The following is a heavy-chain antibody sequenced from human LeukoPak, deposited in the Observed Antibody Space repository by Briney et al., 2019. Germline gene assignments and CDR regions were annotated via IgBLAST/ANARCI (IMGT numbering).Heavy chain of an antibody. CDR1: GFTLSNYG. J-gene: IGHJ4*02. D-gene: IGHD3-3*01. CDR3: AKDKYYDFWSGYSFDY. CDR2: IPYDAFGK. V-gene: IGHV3-30*02. Sequence: PGGSLRLSCATSGFTLSNYGIHWVRQAPGKGLEWVAFIPYDAFGKYYGDSVKGRFTISRDKSKNTLYLQMNSLRAEDTAVYYCAKDKYYDFWSGYSFDYWGQGTLVTVSS.